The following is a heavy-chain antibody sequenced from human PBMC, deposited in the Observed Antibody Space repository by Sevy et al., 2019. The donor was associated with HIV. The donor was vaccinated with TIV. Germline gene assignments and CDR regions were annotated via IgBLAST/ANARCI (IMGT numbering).Heavy chain of an antibody. CDR1: GFAFYDYS. CDR2: LSFGCGKI. D-gene: IGHD2-8*01. V-gene: IGHV3-23*01. CDR3: AREGCTRPHDY. J-gene: IGHJ4*02. Sequence: GGSLRLSCAASGFAFYDYSMSWIRQAPGKGLEWVETLSFGCGKINYADSVKGRFTISREKSKNSFYLQMDNLRVEDTALYYSAREGCTRPHDYWGQGTRVTVSS.